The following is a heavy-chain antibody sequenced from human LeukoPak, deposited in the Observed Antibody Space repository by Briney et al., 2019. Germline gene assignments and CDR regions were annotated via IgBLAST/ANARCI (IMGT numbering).Heavy chain of an antibody. D-gene: IGHD3-9*01. CDR2: IIPIFGTA. J-gene: IGHJ4*02. CDR3: ARVPPPSYYDILTGYFLLDY. Sequence: SVKVSCKASGGTLSSYAISWVRQAPGQGLEWMGGIIPIFGTANYAQKFQGRVTITADESTSTAYMELSSLRSEDTAVYYCARVPPPSYYDILTGYFLLDYWGQGTLVTVSS. V-gene: IGHV1-69*13. CDR1: GGTLSSYA.